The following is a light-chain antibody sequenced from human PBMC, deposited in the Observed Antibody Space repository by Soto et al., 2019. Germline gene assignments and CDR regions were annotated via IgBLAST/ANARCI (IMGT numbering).Light chain of an antibody. J-gene: IGLJ1*01. CDR3: CSFAGSYTFV. V-gene: IGLV2-11*01. CDR1: SSDVGGYNY. Sequence: QSALTQPRSVSGSPGQSVTISCTGTSSDVGGYNYVSWYQQHPGKAPKLMIYDVSKRPSGVPDSFSGSKSGNTASLTISGIHAEDGADYYFCSFAGSYTFVFGTGTKVT. CDR2: DVS.